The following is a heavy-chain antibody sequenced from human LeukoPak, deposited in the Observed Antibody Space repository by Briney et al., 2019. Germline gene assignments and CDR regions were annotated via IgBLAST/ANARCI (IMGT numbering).Heavy chain of an antibody. CDR3: ARDPYSYDSSGYLRRGMDV. D-gene: IGHD3-22*01. J-gene: IGHJ6*02. CDR1: GFTFSSYA. V-gene: IGHV3-23*01. Sequence: SGGSLRLSCAASGFTFSSYAMSWVRQAPGKGLEWVSAISGSGGSTYYADSVKGRFTISRDNSKNTLYLETDSLRAEDTAVYYCARDPYSYDSSGYLRRGMDVWGQGTTVTVSS. CDR2: ISGSGGST.